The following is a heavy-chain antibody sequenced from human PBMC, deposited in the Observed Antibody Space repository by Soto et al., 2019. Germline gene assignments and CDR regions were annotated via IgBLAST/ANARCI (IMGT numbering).Heavy chain of an antibody. D-gene: IGHD1-26*01. J-gene: IGHJ6*02. CDR2: ISWDGGST. CDR3: AKDIKISGSYYYYYGMDV. V-gene: IGHV3-43D*04. Sequence: PEGSLRLSCAASGFTFDDYAMHWVRQAPGKGLEWVSLISWDGGSTYYADSVKGRFTISRDNSKNSLYLQMNSLRAEDTALYYCAKDIKISGSYYYYYGMDVWGQGXTVTVYS. CDR1: GFTFDDYA.